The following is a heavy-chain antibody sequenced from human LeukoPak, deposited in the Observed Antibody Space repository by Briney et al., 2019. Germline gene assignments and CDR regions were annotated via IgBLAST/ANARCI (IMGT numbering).Heavy chain of an antibody. V-gene: IGHV3-33*01. D-gene: IGHD5-12*01. CDR1: GFSFSSYG. J-gene: IGHJ6*02. CDR3: ASLRSGPRYGMDV. CDR2: IWYDGNIQ. Sequence: GSLGLSFAASGFSFSSYGMHWIRQAPGKGLGWVAVIWYDGNIQFYGDSVRGRFTISRDNSKSILYLQMNSLRGEDTAVYYCASLRSGPRYGMDVWGQGTTVTVSS.